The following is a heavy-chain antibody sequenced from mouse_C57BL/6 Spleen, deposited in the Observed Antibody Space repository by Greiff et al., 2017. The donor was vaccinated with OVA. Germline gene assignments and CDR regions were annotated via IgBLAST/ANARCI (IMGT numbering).Heavy chain of an antibody. CDR2: IDPSDSYT. CDR3: ARRRDYYGSDYAMDY. D-gene: IGHD1-1*01. J-gene: IGHJ4*01. CDR1: GYTFTSYW. Sequence: QVQLKQPGAELVMPGASVKLSCKASGYTFTSYWMHWVKQRPGQGLEWIGEIDPSDSYTNYNQKFKGKSTLTVDKSSSTAYMQLSSLTSEDSAVYYCARRRDYYGSDYAMDYWGQGTSVTVSS. V-gene: IGHV1-69*01.